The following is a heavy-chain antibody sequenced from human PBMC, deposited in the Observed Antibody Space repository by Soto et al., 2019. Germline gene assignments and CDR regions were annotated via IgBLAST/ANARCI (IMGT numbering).Heavy chain of an antibody. D-gene: IGHD3-10*01. V-gene: IGHV3-30-3*01. J-gene: IGHJ4*02. CDR1: GFTFSSYA. CDR3: ASCGSRDRYGSFDY. Sequence: GGSLRLSCAASGFTFSSYAMHWVRQAPGKGLEWVAVISYDGSNEYYADSVKGRFTISRDNSKNTLYLQMNSLRAEDTAVYYCASCGSRDRYGSFDYWGQGTLVTVSS. CDR2: ISYDGSNE.